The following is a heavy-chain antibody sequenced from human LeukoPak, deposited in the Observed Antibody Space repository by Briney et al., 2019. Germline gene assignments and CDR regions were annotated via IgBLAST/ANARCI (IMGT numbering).Heavy chain of an antibody. Sequence: GGSLRLSCAASGFTFSSYAMGWVRQAPGKGLEWVSAITASGGNTYYADSVKGRFTISRDNSKNTPYLQVNSLRAEDTAVYYCAKGNGYSYGRYYFDYWGQGTLVTVSS. D-gene: IGHD5-18*01. CDR2: ITASGGNT. V-gene: IGHV3-23*01. CDR3: AKGNGYSYGRYYFDY. CDR1: GFTFSSYA. J-gene: IGHJ4*02.